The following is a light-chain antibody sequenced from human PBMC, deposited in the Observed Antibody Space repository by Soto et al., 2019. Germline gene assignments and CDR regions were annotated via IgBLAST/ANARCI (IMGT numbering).Light chain of an antibody. CDR1: QSISSW. CDR2: DAS. CDR3: QQSYSSWAT. J-gene: IGKJ4*01. V-gene: IGKV1-5*01. Sequence: DIQMHQSLSTLSASVGVRVTITGRASQSISSWLAWYQQKPGKAPKLLIYDASSLESGVPSRFSGSGSGTDFTLTISSLQPEDSASYCCQQSYSSWATVGGGTKVDIK.